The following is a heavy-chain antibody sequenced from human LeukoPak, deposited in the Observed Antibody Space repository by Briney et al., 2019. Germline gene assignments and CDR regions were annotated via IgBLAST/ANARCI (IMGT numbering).Heavy chain of an antibody. D-gene: IGHD2-15*01. CDR1: GVSINTYY. Sequence: SETLSLTCTVSGVSINTYYWSWIRQSPGKGLEWLGYFYNIGTTNYNPSLKSRVTISGDTSKNQFSLQLKFVTAADTALYYCAKGASESGGWTLDYWGQGTLVPVSS. V-gene: IGHV4-59*01. CDR3: AKGASESGGWTLDY. CDR2: FYNIGTT. J-gene: IGHJ4*02.